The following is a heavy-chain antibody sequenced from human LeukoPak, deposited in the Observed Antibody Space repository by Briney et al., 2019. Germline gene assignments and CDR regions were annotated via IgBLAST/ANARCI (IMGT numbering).Heavy chain of an antibody. D-gene: IGHD5-18*01. CDR3: ARDFTVDTRYYFDY. CDR2: INPSGGST. Sequence: ASVKVSCKASGYTFTSYYMHWVRQAPGQGLEWMGIINPSGGSTSYAQKFQGRVTMTRDTSTSTAYMELSRLRSDDTAVYYCARDFTVDTRYYFDYWGQGTLVTVSS. V-gene: IGHV1-46*01. J-gene: IGHJ4*02. CDR1: GYTFTSYY.